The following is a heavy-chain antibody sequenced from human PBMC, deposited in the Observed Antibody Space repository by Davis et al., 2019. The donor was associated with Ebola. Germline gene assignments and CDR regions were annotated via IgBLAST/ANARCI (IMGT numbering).Heavy chain of an antibody. D-gene: IGHD4-17*01. V-gene: IGHV4-31*03. CDR2: IYYSGST. Sequence: LRLSCTVSGGSISSGGYYWSWIRQHPGKGLEWIGYIYYSGSTYYNPSLKSRVTISVDTSKNQFSLKLSSVTAADTAVYYCARGRKGDYESTYWYFDLWGRGTLVTVSS. J-gene: IGHJ2*01. CDR3: ARGRKGDYESTYWYFDL. CDR1: GGSISSGGYY.